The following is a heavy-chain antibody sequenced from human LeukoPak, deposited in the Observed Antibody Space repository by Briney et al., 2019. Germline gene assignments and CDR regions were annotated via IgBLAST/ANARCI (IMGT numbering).Heavy chain of an antibody. CDR1: GGSISSYY. CDR2: IYYSGSA. J-gene: IGHJ5*02. CDR3: ARGGYYGSGNDFRFDP. V-gene: IGHV4-59*01. Sequence: SETLSLTCTVSGGSISSYYWSWIRQPPGKGLEWIGYIYYSGSANYNPSLKSRVTISVDTSKNQFSLKLSSVTAADTAVYYCARGGYYGSGNDFRFDPWGQGTLVTVSS. D-gene: IGHD3-10*01.